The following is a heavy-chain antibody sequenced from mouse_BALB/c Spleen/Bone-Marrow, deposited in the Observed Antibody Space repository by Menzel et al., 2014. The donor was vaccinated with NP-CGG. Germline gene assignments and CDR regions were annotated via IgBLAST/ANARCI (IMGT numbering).Heavy chain of an antibody. CDR3: ARHVGNPYAMDY. V-gene: IGHV5-12-2*01. CDR1: GFTFSSYT. CDR2: ITSGGGST. Sequence: LQQSGGGLVQPGGSLKLSCAASGFTFSSYTMSWVRRTPEKRLEWVAYITSGGGSTYYPDTVKGRFTISRDNAKNTLYLQMSSLKSEDTAMYYCARHVGNPYAMDYWGQGTSVTVSS. J-gene: IGHJ4*01. D-gene: IGHD3-1*01.